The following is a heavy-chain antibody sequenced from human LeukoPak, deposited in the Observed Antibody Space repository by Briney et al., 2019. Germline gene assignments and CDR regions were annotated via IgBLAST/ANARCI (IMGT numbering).Heavy chain of an antibody. CDR2: ISGSGGST. V-gene: IGHV3-23*01. CDR1: GFTFSSYA. CDR3: AKERYYGSGSYYKVNWFDP. D-gene: IGHD3-10*01. J-gene: IGHJ5*02. Sequence: GGSLRLSCAASGFTFSSYAMSWVRQAPGKGLEWVSAISGSGGSTYYADSVKGRFTISRDNSKNTLYLQMNNLRAEDTAVYYCAKERYYGSGSYYKVNWFDPWGQGTLVTVSS.